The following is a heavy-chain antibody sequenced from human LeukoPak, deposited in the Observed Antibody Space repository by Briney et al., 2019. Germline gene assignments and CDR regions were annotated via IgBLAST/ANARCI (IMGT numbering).Heavy chain of an antibody. V-gene: IGHV3-74*01. CDR3: ARGDAYALNY. Sequence: PGGSPRLSCAASGFTFSSYWMHWVRQAPGKGLVWVSRINSDGSTTAYADSVKGRFTISRDNAKNTLYLQMSSLRAEDTAVYYCARGDAYALNYWGQGTLVTVSS. J-gene: IGHJ4*02. D-gene: IGHD2-2*01. CDR1: GFTFSSYW. CDR2: INSDGSTT.